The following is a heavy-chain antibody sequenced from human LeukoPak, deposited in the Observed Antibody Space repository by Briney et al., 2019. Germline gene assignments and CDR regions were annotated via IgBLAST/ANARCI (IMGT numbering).Heavy chain of an antibody. CDR1: GFTLSGFA. Sequence: RGSLSLSCAASGFTLSGFAMHWVRQAAGQGLEWVGRIRSKANSYATAYAAPVKGRFTTSRDDSKNTAYLQMNSLKTEDTAVYYCTTMRGEADYWGQGTLVTVSS. V-gene: IGHV3-73*01. CDR2: IRSKANSYAT. CDR3: TTMRGEADY. J-gene: IGHJ4*02. D-gene: IGHD3-10*01.